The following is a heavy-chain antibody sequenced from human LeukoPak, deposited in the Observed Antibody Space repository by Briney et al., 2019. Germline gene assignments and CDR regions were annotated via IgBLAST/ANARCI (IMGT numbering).Heavy chain of an antibody. D-gene: IGHD3-3*01. V-gene: IGHV4-61*05. Sequence: SETLSLTCTVSGASISSSSYYWSWIRQPPGKGLEWIGYIYYSGSTNYNPSLKSRVTISVDTSKNQFSLKLSSVTAADTAMYYCARGVVPRYVNIDYWGQGTLVTVSS. J-gene: IGHJ4*02. CDR3: ARGVVPRYVNIDY. CDR2: IYYSGST. CDR1: GASISSSSYY.